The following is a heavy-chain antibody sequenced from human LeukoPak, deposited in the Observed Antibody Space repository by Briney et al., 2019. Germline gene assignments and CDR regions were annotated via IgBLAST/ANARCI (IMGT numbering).Heavy chain of an antibody. CDR1: GGSISSYY. V-gene: IGHV4-59*01. CDR3: ARRGDDYAYWYFDL. D-gene: IGHD4-17*01. CDR2: IYYSGST. J-gene: IGHJ2*01. Sequence: SETLSLTCTVSGGSISSYYWSWIRQPPGKGLEWIGYIYYSGSTNYNPSLKSRVTISVDTSKNQFSLKVDSVTAADTAVYYCARRGDDYAYWYFDLWGRGTLVSVSS.